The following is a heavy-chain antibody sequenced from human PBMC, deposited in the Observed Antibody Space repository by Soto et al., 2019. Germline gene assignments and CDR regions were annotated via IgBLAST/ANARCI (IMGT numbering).Heavy chain of an antibody. J-gene: IGHJ6*02. CDR1: GGFISSDGYY. CDR2: IYYSGST. Sequence: SETLSLTCTVSGGFISSDGYYWSWIRQHPGKGLEWIGYIYYSGSTYYNPSLKSRVTISVDTSKNQFSLKLSSVTAADTAVYYCARGGRRSPGMDVWGQGTTVT. V-gene: IGHV4-31*03. CDR3: ARGGRRSPGMDV.